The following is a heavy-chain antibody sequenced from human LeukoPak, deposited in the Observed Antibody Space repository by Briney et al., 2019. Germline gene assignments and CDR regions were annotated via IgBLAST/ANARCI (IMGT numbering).Heavy chain of an antibody. CDR2: IRSSGDYI. J-gene: IGHJ4*02. Sequence: GGSLRLSCARSGDVFTRPSMDCARRAPGKWLGWISYIRSSGDYIYYADSVKGRFTISRTDARTSVFLQMNSLRVEATAIYYCARDYHSRARFDSWGQGTLVTVSS. V-gene: IGHV3-21*05. CDR1: GDVFTRPS. D-gene: IGHD6-13*01. CDR3: ARDYHSRARFDS.